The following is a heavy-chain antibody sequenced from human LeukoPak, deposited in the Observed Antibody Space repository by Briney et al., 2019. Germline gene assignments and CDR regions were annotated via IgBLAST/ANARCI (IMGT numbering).Heavy chain of an antibody. CDR3: GRGPVLRYFDWLTYFDY. CDR1: GGSISSSSYY. Sequence: PSETLSLTCTVSGGSISSSSYYWGWIRQPPGKGLEWIGRIYYSGSTYYNPSLKSRVTISVDTSKNQFSMKLSSVTAADTAVYYCGRGPVLRYFDWLTYFDYWGQGTLVTVSS. D-gene: IGHD3-9*01. V-gene: IGHV4-39*01. CDR2: IYYSGST. J-gene: IGHJ4*02.